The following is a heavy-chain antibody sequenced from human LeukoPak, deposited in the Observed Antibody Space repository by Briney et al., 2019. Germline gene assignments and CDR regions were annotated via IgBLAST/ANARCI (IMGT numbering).Heavy chain of an antibody. CDR1: GGSISSYY. V-gene: IGHV4-59*01. Sequence: SETLSLTCTVSGGSISSYYWNWFRQPPGEGLEWIGDIYYSGGTNYNPSLKSRVTISVDTSKNQFSLKLSSVTAADTAVYYCARGYFWAIAVAGYYFDYWGQGALVTVSS. CDR2: IYYSGGT. D-gene: IGHD6-19*01. CDR3: ARGYFWAIAVAGYYFDY. J-gene: IGHJ4*02.